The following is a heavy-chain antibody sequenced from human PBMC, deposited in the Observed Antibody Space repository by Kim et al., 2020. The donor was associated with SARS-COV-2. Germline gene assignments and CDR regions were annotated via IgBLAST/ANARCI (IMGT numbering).Heavy chain of an antibody. CDR1: GFTFSSYA. D-gene: IGHD3-10*01. V-gene: IGHV3-23*01. CDR2: ISGSGGST. CDR3: AKDGGVTMVRGVMEGYYFDY. Sequence: GGSLRLSCAASGFTFSSYAMSWVRQAPGKGLEWVSAISGSGGSTYYADSVKGRFTISRDNSKNTLYLQMNSLRAEDTAVYYCAKDGGVTMVRGVMEGYYFDYWGQGTLVTVSS. J-gene: IGHJ4*02.